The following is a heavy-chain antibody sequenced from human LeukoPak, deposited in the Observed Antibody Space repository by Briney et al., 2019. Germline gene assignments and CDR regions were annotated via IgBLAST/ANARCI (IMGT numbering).Heavy chain of an antibody. Sequence: SVKVSCKASGGTFSSYAISWVRQAPGQGLEWMGRIIPILGIANYAQKFQGRVTITADKSTSTAYMELSSLRSEDTAVYYCARDEGIAAAGSRGVFDYWGQGTLVTVSS. CDR1: GGTFSSYA. J-gene: IGHJ4*02. CDR3: ARDEGIAAAGSRGVFDY. CDR2: IIPILGIA. D-gene: IGHD6-13*01. V-gene: IGHV1-69*04.